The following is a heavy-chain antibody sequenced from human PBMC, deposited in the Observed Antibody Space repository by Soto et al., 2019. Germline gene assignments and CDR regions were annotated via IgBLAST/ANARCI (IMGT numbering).Heavy chain of an antibody. D-gene: IGHD2-2*01. CDR3: AGLYCSSTSCYPQLGMDV. CDR1: GGTFSSYA. Sequence: EASVKVSCKASGGTFSSYAISWVRQAPGQGLEWMGGIIPIFGTANYAQKFQGRVTITADESTSTAYMELSSLRSEDTAVYYCAGLYCSSTSCYPQLGMDVWGQGTTVTVSS. J-gene: IGHJ6*02. V-gene: IGHV1-69*13. CDR2: IIPIFGTA.